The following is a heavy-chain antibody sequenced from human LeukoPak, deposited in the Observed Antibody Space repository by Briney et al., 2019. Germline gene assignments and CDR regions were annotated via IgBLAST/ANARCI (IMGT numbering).Heavy chain of an antibody. CDR1: GGSISSYY. D-gene: IGHD6-6*01. CDR3: ARVVAARRYYYYYYYMDV. Sequence: SETLSLTCTVSGGSISSYYWSWIRQPPGKGLEWIGYIYYSGSTNYNPSLKSRVTISEDTSKNQFSLKLSSVTAADTAVYYCARVVAARRYYYYYYYMDVWGKGTTVTVSS. V-gene: IGHV4-59*01. J-gene: IGHJ6*03. CDR2: IYYSGST.